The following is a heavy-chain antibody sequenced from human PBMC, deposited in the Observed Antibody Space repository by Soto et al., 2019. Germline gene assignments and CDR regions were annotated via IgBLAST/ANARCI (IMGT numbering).Heavy chain of an antibody. Sequence: EVQLVESGGDLVQPGGSLRLSCAVSGFTFSNFAMYWVRQAPGKGLEYVSAINSDGRNTYYADSVKGRFSISRDDSKNTLYLQMGSLRVEDMAVYYCARVRVSVTKPDFDYWGQGTLVTVSS. CDR3: ARVRVSVTKPDFDY. J-gene: IGHJ4*02. CDR1: GFTFSNFA. CDR2: INSDGRNT. D-gene: IGHD4-17*01. V-gene: IGHV3-64*07.